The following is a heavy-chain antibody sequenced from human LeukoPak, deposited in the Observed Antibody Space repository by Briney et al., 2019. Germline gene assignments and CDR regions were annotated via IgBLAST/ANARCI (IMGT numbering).Heavy chain of an antibody. Sequence: PGRSLRLSCAASGFTFSSYGMHWVRQAPGKGLDWVAVIRYDGSNKYYADSVKGRFTISRENYKNTLYLQMNSLRAEDTAVYYCARGPERTGVGTRYYYDMDVWGQGTTVTVSS. CDR2: IRYDGSNK. J-gene: IGHJ6*02. CDR1: GFTFSSYG. D-gene: IGHD2-8*01. CDR3: ARGPERTGVGTRYYYDMDV. V-gene: IGHV3-30*19.